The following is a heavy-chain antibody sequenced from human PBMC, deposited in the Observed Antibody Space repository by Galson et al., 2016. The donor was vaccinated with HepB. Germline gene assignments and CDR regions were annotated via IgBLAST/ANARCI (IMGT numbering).Heavy chain of an antibody. V-gene: IGHV3-30*18. CDR3: AKGPLYNYVYLDY. CDR2: ISYEGSRK. CDR1: GFTFSSYA. D-gene: IGHD3-16*01. J-gene: IGHJ4*01. Sequence: SLRLSCAASGFTFSSYAMHWVRQAPGKGLQWVAAISYEGSRKYYADSVKGRFTISRDNSNNTLYLEMDSLRPEDTATYYCAKGPLYNYVYLDYWGHGILVTVSS.